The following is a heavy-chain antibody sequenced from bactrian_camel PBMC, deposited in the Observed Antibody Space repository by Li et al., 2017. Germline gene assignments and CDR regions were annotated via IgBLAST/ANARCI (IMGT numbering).Heavy chain of an antibody. V-gene: IGHV3S53*01. Sequence: HVQLVESGGGSVQAGGSLRLSCAASGYTYCMGWFRQAPGKEREGVAVIDSGGSPGYADSVKGRFPISKDNAKNTVYLQLNSLKSEDTAMYYCGKAVATNWQRVGEAWGQGPRSPSP. CDR2: IDSGGSP. CDR3: GKAVATNWQRVGEA. D-gene: IGHD5*01. J-gene: IGHJ6*01. CDR1: GYTYC.